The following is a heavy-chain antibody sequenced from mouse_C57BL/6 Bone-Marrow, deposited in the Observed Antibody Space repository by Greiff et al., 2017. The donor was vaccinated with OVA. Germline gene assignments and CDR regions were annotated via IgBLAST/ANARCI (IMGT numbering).Heavy chain of an antibody. Sequence: QVQLKQSGAELAKPGASVKLSCKASGYTFTSYWMHWVKQRPGQGLEWIGYINPSSGYTKYNQKFKDKATLTADKSSSTAYMQLSSLTYEDSAVYYCASGSSYVDYAMDYWGQGTSVTVSS. V-gene: IGHV1-7*01. D-gene: IGHD1-1*01. CDR3: ASGSSYVDYAMDY. CDR1: GYTFTSYW. J-gene: IGHJ4*01. CDR2: INPSSGYT.